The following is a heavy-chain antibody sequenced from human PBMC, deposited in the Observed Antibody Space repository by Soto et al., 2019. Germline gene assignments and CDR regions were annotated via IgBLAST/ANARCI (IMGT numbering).Heavy chain of an antibody. V-gene: IGHV3-23*01. Sequence: EVQLLESGGGLVQPGGSLRLSWAVSGFTFSSYAMNWLRQAPGKGLEWVSVISGSGGSTYYADSVKGRCTISRDNSKNTLYLQMNSLRAVDTAVYYCAKRAVGIYFDYWAQGTLVTVSS. CDR1: GFTFSSYA. D-gene: IGHD6-13*01. CDR3: AKRAVGIYFDY. J-gene: IGHJ4*02. CDR2: ISGSGGST.